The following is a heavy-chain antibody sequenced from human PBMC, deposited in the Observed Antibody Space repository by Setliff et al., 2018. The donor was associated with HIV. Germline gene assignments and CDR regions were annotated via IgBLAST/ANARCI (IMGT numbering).Heavy chain of an antibody. CDR3: AREKRSGFSSGWTNWFDP. J-gene: IGHJ5*02. Sequence: SETLSLTCTVSGGSISSSSYYWGWIRQPPGKGLEWIGGIYYSGSTYYNPSLKIRVTISVDTSKNQFSLKLSSVTAADTAVYYCAREKRSGFSSGWTNWFDPWGQGTLVTVSS. CDR1: GGSISSSSYY. V-gene: IGHV4-39*07. D-gene: IGHD6-19*01. CDR2: IYYSGST.